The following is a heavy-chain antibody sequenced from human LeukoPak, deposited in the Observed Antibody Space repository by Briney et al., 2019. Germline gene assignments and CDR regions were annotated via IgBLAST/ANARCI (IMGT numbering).Heavy chain of an antibody. Sequence: SGTLSLNSAVYGVSITQINYWPWVRQPPGKGLGWIGPVHLNGATNYNPSLECRFSMSSDKSTNHLSLEVTCVTATDTAMYYCTRESRAVSPFGFWGQGARVTVSS. CDR1: GVSITQINY. J-gene: IGHJ4*02. CDR3: TRESRAVSPFGF. V-gene: IGHV4-4*02. CDR2: VHLNGAT. D-gene: IGHD2-2*01.